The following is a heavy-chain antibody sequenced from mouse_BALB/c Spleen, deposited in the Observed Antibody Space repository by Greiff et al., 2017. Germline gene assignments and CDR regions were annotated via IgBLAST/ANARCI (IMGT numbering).Heavy chain of an antibody. Sequence: EVQVVESGGGLVKPGGSLKLSCAASGFAFSSYDMSWVRQTPEKRLEWVAYISSGGGSTYYPDTVKGRFTISRDNAKNTLYLQMSSLKSEDTAMYYCARREDYWGQGTSVTVSS. CDR1: GFAFSSYD. CDR3: ARREDY. V-gene: IGHV5-12-1*01. J-gene: IGHJ4*01. CDR2: ISSGGGST.